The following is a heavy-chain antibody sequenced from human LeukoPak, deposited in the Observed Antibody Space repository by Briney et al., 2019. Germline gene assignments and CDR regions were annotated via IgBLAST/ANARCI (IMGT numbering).Heavy chain of an antibody. CDR3: ARVCHSIAAAGTRWFDP. Sequence: ASVTVSCKASGYTFTSYGISWVRQAPGQGLEWMGWISAYNGNTNYAQKLQGRVTMTTDTSTSTAYMELRSLRSDDTAVYYCARVCHSIAAAGTRWFDPWGQGTLVTVSS. CDR2: ISAYNGNT. CDR1: GYTFTSYG. V-gene: IGHV1-18*01. D-gene: IGHD6-13*01. J-gene: IGHJ5*02.